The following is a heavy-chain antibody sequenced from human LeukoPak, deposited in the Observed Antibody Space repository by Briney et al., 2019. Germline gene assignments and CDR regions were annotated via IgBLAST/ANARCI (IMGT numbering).Heavy chain of an antibody. V-gene: IGHV1-2*02. CDR1: GYTFTGYY. J-gene: IGHJ3*02. CDR2: INPNSGGT. D-gene: IGHD2-2*01. Sequence: ASVKVSCKASGYTFTGYYMHWVRQAPRQGLEWMGWINPNSGGTNYAQKFQGRVTMTRDTSISTAYMELSRLRSDDTAVYYCARYCSSTSCYQSAFDIWGQGTMVTVSS. CDR3: ARYCSSTSCYQSAFDI.